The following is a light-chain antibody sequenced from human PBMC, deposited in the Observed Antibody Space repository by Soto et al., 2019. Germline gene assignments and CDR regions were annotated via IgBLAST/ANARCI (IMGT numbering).Light chain of an antibody. V-gene: IGLV2-8*01. CDR3: SSYAGNDIVL. CDR2: DVT. CDR1: SSDVGGYTY. J-gene: IGLJ2*01. Sequence: QSVLTQPPSASGSPGQSVTISCTGTSSDVGGYTYVSWYQQHPGKAPKLLLHDVTERPSGVPDRFSGSRSDSTASLTVSGLQAEDEADYYCSSYAGNDIVLFGGGTKVTVL.